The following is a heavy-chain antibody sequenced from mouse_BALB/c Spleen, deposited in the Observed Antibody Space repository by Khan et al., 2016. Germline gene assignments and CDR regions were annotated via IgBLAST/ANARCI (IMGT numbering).Heavy chain of an antibody. CDR3: ARTDRRGYFDY. V-gene: IGHV1-9*01. J-gene: IGHJ2*01. Sequence: QVRLQQSGAELMKPGASVKISCKATGYTFSSYWIEWVKQRPGHGLEWIGEILPGSGSTNYNEKFRGKATFTAATSSNTAYMQLSSLTSEDSAVQYCARTDRRGYFDYWGQGTTLTVSS. CDR1: GYTFSSYW. CDR2: ILPGSGST.